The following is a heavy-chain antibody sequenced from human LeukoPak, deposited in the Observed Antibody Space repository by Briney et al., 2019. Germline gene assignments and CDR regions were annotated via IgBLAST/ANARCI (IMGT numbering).Heavy chain of an antibody. J-gene: IGHJ4*02. CDR2: IYWNDDR. CDR1: VFSLSTSGVG. V-gene: IGHV2-5*01. CDR3: AHSILAENFEY. Sequence: DCGPPEIDTTQPLTPTGTFPVFSLSTSGVGVGWIRQPPGRALEWFALIYWNDDRRYSRSLKSRLTITKDTSKNQVVVTMTNMDPVDTATYFCAHSILAENFEYWGQ. D-gene: IGHD3-3*02.